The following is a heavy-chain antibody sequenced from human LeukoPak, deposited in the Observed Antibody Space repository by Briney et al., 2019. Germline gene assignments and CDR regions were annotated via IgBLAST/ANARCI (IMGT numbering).Heavy chain of an antibody. Sequence: PGGSLRLSCAASGFTFSSYDMSWVRQAPGKGLEWVSAISASGGSTYYADSVKGRFTIARDNSKNTLYLQMNSLRAEDTAVYYCARTIIKVQGRIDFWGQGTLVTVSS. CDR1: GFTFSSYD. J-gene: IGHJ4*02. CDR3: ARTIIKVQGRIDF. CDR2: ISASGGST. D-gene: IGHD3-10*01. V-gene: IGHV3-23*01.